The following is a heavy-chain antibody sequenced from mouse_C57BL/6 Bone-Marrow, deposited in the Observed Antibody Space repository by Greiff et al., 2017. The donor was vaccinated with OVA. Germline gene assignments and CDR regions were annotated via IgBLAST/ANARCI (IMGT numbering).Heavy chain of an antibody. CDR1: GYAFSSSW. CDR3: ARLGYNYFDY. J-gene: IGHJ2*01. V-gene: IGHV1-82*01. CDR2: IYPGDGDT. Sequence: QVQLQQSGPELVKPGASVKISCKASGYAFSSSWMNWVKQRPGKGLEWIGRIYPGDGDTNYNGKFKGKATLTADKSSSTAYMQLSSLTSEDSAVYFCARLGYNYFDYWGQGTTLTVSS.